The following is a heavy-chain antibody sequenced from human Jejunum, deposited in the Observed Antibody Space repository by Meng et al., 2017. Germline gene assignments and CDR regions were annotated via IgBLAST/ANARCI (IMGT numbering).Heavy chain of an antibody. D-gene: IGHD1-14*01. CDR2: FRSKADGGTT. CDR3: TDHFY. V-gene: IGHV3-15*01. Sequence: GESLKISCAASGFAFTDAWMSWVRQAPGKGLEWVARFRSKADGGTTEYAAPVKGRFTISRADSENTLYLQMNSLKTEDTAVYYCTDHFYLGQGTPVPVSS. J-gene: IGHJ4*02. CDR1: GFAFTDAW.